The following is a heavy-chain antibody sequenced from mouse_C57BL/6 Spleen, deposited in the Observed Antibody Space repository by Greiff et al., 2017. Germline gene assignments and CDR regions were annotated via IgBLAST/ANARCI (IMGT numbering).Heavy chain of an antibody. V-gene: IGHV1-55*01. J-gene: IGHJ3*01. CDR3: AREGYGYDAAWFAY. D-gene: IGHD2-2*01. Sequence: VQLQQPGAELVKPGASVKMSCKASGYTFTSYWITWVKQRPGQGLEWIGDIYPGSGSTNYNEKFKSKATLTVDTSSSTAYMQLSSLTSEDSAVYYCAREGYGYDAAWFAYWGQGTLVTVSA. CDR1: GYTFTSYW. CDR2: IYPGSGST.